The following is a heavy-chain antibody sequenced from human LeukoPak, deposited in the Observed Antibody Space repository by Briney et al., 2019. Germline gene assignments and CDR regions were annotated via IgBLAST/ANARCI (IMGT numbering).Heavy chain of an antibody. CDR1: GFTFSNYG. D-gene: IGHD4-17*01. Sequence: GGSLRLSCAASGFTFSNYGMSWVRQAPGKGLEWVSAMSGSGDSTYYADSVKGRFTISRDNSKNTLYLQMNSLRAEDTAVYYCARDGYGDLYYYYYMDVWGKGTTVTVSS. J-gene: IGHJ6*03. V-gene: IGHV3-23*01. CDR2: MSGSGDST. CDR3: ARDGYGDLYYYYYMDV.